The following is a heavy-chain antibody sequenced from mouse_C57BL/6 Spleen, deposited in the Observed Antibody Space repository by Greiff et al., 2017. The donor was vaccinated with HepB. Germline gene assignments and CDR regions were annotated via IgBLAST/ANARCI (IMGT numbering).Heavy chain of an antibody. CDR1: GYTFTSYW. V-gene: IGHV1-55*01. Sequence: VQLQQSGAELVKPGASVKMSCKASGYTFTSYWITWVKRRPGQGLEWIGDIYPGSGSTNYNETFKSKATLTVDTSSSTAYMQLSSLTSEDSAVYYCARSGSSYGYFDVWGTGTTVTVSS. D-gene: IGHD1-1*01. J-gene: IGHJ1*03. CDR3: ARSGSSYGYFDV. CDR2: IYPGSGST.